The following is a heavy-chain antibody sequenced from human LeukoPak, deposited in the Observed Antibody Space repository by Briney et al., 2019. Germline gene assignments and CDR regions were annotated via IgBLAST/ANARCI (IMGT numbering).Heavy chain of an antibody. CDR3: ARQIETAGTVFDY. V-gene: IGHV4-59*08. CDR1: GVPISSYS. J-gene: IGHJ4*02. D-gene: IGHD6-13*01. Sequence: PSETLSLTCTVSGVPISSYSWSWIRQPPGRGLEWIGQIYYTGTTNHYPSPRSRVTISEDTSTNQFSLNLHSVTAADTAVYYCARQIETAGTVFDYWGQGTLVTVSS. CDR2: IYYTGTT.